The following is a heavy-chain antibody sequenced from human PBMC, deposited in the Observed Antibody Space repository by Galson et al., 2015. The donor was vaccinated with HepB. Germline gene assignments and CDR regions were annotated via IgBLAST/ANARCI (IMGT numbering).Heavy chain of an antibody. J-gene: IGHJ4*02. D-gene: IGHD2-8*01. V-gene: IGHV3-64D*06. CDR3: VKDTLAARGLYAGVFDY. Sequence: SLRLSCAASGFTFSSYAMHWVRQAPGKGLEYVSAISSNGGSTYYADSVKGRFTISRDNSKNTLYLQMSSLRAEDTAVYYCVKDTLAARGLYAGVFDYWGQGTLVTVSS. CDR2: ISSNGGST. CDR1: GFTFSSYA.